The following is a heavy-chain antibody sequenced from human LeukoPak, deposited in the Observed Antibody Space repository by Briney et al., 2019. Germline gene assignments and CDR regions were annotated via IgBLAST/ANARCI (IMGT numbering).Heavy chain of an antibody. D-gene: IGHD6-19*01. J-gene: IGHJ4*02. CDR3: AKAPSSGWYDY. Sequence: PGGSLRLSCAASGFTFDDYAMHWVRQAPGKGLEWVSGISWNSGSIGYADSVKGRFTISRDNAKNSLYLQMNNLRAEDTALYYCAKAPSSGWYDYWGQGTLVTVSS. CDR2: ISWNSGSI. CDR1: GFTFDDYA. V-gene: IGHV3-9*01.